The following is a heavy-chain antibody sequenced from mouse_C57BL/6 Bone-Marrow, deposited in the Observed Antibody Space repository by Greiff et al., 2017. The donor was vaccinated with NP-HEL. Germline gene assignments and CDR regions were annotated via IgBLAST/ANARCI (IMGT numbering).Heavy chain of an antibody. CDR2: IDPNSGGT. D-gene: IGHD3-1*01. CDR1: GYTFTSYW. V-gene: IGHV1-72*01. J-gene: IGHJ3*01. Sequence: QVQLQQPGAELVKPGASVKLSCKASGYTFTSYWMHWVKQRPGRGLEWIGRIDPNSGGTKYNEKFKSKATLTVDKPSSTAYMQRSSLTSEDSAVYYCARSGEGAWFAYWGQGTLVTVSA. CDR3: ARSGEGAWFAY.